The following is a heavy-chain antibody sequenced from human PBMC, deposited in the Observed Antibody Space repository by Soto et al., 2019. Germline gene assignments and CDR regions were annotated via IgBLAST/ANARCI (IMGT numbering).Heavy chain of an antibody. CDR1: GYTFTSYG. J-gene: IGHJ5*02. CDR2: ISAYNGNT. V-gene: IGHV1-18*01. Sequence: QVQLVQSGAEVKKPGASVKVSCKASGYTFTSYGISWVRQAPGQGLEWMGWISAYNGNTNYAQKLQGRATMTTDTSPSTAYMELRSLRSDDTAVCYCAGDSLREYSYAPTGWFEPWGQGTLVTVSS. D-gene: IGHD5-18*01. CDR3: AGDSLREYSYAPTGWFEP.